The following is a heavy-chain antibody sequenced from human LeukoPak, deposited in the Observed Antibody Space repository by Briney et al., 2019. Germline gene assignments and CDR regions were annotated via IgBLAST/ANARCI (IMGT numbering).Heavy chain of an antibody. CDR1: GFTFGDYA. J-gene: IGHJ4*02. CDR2: ISNSGSYT. Sequence: GGSLRLSCTASGFTFGDYAMSWFRQAPGQGLEWVSYISNSGSYTNYADSVKGRFTISRDTAKNSVYLQMDSLTAEDTAVYYCARQRADYWGQGTLVTVSS. V-gene: IGHV3-11*03. CDR3: ARQRADY.